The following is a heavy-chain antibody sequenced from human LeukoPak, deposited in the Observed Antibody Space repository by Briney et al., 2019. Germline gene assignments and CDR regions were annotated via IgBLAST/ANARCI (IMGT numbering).Heavy chain of an antibody. Sequence: GGSLRLSCAASGFSFNSYWMTWVRQAPGRGLEWVAHINPAGSDTYYVDPVKGRFTISRDNAKNLLYLQMNSLRDEDTAVYSCGRFGYVAAVDLWGEGTLVTVSS. CDR2: INPAGSDT. J-gene: IGHJ4*02. CDR1: GFSFNSYW. CDR3: GRFGYVAAVDL. V-gene: IGHV3-7*01. D-gene: IGHD2-15*01.